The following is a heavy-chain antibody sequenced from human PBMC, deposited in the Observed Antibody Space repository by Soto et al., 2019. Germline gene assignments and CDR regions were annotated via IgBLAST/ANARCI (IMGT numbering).Heavy chain of an antibody. D-gene: IGHD1-1*01. CDR2: ISGSGGST. CDR3: EQSTRDGPSFFDY. J-gene: IGHJ4*02. CDR1: GFTFSNSA. Sequence: GGSLRLSCAASGFTFSNSALSWVRQAPGKGLEWVSAISGSGGSTYYTDSVKGRFTISRDNSKNTLYLQMDSLRVDDTAVYYCEQSTRDGPSFFDYWGQGTQVTVSS. V-gene: IGHV3-23*01.